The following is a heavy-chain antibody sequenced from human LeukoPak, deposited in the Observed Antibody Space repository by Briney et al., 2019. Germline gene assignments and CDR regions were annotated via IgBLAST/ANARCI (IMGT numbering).Heavy chain of an antibody. Sequence: PGGSLRLSCAASGSTFSSYGMHWVRQAPGKGLEWVAAIWSGTNEKYYADSVKGRSTVSRDNSKNLLYLQMNSLRAEDTAVYYCAKDPSVGNYYIDFWGQGTLVTVSS. J-gene: IGHJ4*02. D-gene: IGHD1-26*01. CDR2: IWSGTNEK. CDR3: AKDPSVGNYYIDF. CDR1: GSTFSSYG. V-gene: IGHV3-30*02.